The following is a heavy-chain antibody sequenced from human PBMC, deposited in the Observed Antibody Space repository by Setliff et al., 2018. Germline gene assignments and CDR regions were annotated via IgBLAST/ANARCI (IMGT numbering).Heavy chain of an antibody. CDR2: IYYSGST. J-gene: IGHJ4*02. CDR1: GGSISSSSYY. Sequence: SETLSLTCTVSGGSISSSSYYWGWIRQPPGKGLEWIGSIYYSGSTYYNPSLKSRVTISVDTSKNQFSLKLSSVTAADTAVYYCASLPYYDSSGYSLSYYWGQGALVTVSS. V-gene: IGHV4-39*01. D-gene: IGHD3-22*01. CDR3: ASLPYYDSSGYSLSYY.